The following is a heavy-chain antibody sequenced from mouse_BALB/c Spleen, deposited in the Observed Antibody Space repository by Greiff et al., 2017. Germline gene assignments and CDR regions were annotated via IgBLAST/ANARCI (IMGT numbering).Heavy chain of an antibody. J-gene: IGHJ4*01. V-gene: IGHV1-9*01. D-gene: IGHD2-2*01. CDR3: APLWLRRGDYYAMDY. Sequence: LVESGAELMKPGASVKISCKATGYTFSSYWIEWVKQRPGHGLEWIGEILPGSGSTNYNEKFKGKATFTADTSSNTAYMQLSSLTSEDSAVYYCAPLWLRRGDYYAMDYWGQGTSVTVSS. CDR1: GYTFSSYW. CDR2: ILPGSGST.